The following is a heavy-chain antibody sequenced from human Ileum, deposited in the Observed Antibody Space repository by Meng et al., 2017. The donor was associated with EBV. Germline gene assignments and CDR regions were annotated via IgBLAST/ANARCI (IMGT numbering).Heavy chain of an antibody. V-gene: IGHV3-11*01. J-gene: IGHJ4*02. CDR1: GLTFSDYY. D-gene: IGHD7-27*01. CDR2: ISSSGNTI. CDR3: ARDTGGSHWSPFDY. Sequence: IQLGGFGGGLVKPGGSLRLSCAASGLTFSDYYMSWIRQAPGKGLEWVAYISSSGNTIYYADSVKGRFTISRDNAKNSLYLQMNSLRAGDTAVYYCARDTGGSHWSPFDYWGQGTLVTVSS.